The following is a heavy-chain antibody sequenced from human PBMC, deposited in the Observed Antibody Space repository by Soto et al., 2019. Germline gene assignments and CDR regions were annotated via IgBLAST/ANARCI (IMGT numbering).Heavy chain of an antibody. V-gene: IGHV1-18*01. CDR1: GDTFTRSA. J-gene: IGHJ4*02. D-gene: IGHD3-9*01. CDR2: ISTYNGDT. Sequence: ASVKVSCKASGDTFTRSAISSVRQAPGQGLEWMGWISTYNGDTNYAQTFQGRVTMTTDTSTSTVYMELRSLRSDDTAVYYCAHILSGSQFNYWGQGTPVTVSS. CDR3: AHILSGSQFNY.